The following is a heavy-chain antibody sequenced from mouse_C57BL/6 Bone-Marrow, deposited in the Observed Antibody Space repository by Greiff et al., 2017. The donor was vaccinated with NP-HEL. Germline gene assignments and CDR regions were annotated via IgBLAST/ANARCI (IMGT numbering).Heavy chain of an antibody. CDR2: INSGSGGT. V-gene: IGHV1-54*01. CDR3: ARSDYYSNYPFAY. CDR1: GYAFTNYL. Sequence: QVQLKESGAELVRPGTSVKVSCKASGYAFTNYLIEWVKQRPGQGLEWIGVINSGSGGTNYNEKFKGKATLTADKSSSTAYMQLSSLTSEDSAVYFCARSDYYSNYPFAYWGQGTLVTVSA. J-gene: IGHJ3*01. D-gene: IGHD2-5*01.